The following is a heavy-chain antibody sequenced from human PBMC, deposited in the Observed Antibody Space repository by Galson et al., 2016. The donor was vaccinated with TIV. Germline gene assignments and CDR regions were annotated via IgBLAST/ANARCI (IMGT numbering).Heavy chain of an antibody. V-gene: IGHV3-48*01. Sequence: SLRLSCAASGFTFNVYSMNWVRQTPGKGLEWVSYISSSGSTTYYADSVKGRFTISRDNAKNSLYLQTNSLRAEDTAVYYCTRDSSSSSSRNLDYWGQGTLVTVSS. CDR3: TRDSSSSSSRNLDY. CDR2: ISSSGSTT. J-gene: IGHJ4*02. CDR1: GFTFNVYS. D-gene: IGHD6-6*01.